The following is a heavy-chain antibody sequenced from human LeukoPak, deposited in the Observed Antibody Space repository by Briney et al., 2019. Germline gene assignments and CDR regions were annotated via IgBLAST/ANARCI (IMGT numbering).Heavy chain of an antibody. J-gene: IGHJ4*02. Sequence: ASVKVSCKASGYTFTSYDINWVRQATGQGLEWMGWMNPNSGNTGYAQKLQGRVTMTRNTSISTAYMELSSLRSEDTAVYYCARGLSHTYYYGSGSTYFDYWGQGTLVTVSS. CDR1: GYTFTSYD. CDR3: ARGLSHTYYYGSGSTYFDY. CDR2: MNPNSGNT. D-gene: IGHD3-10*01. V-gene: IGHV1-8*01.